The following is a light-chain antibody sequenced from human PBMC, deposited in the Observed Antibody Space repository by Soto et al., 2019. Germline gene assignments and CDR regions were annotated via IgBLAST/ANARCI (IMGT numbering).Light chain of an antibody. CDR1: QSVSSSY. V-gene: IGKV3-20*01. CDR2: GAS. J-gene: IGKJ5*01. CDR3: QQHCSSPLT. Sequence: EIVLTQSPGTLSLSPGERATLSCRASQSVSSSYLAWYQQKPGQAPRLLIYGASSRATGIPDRFSGSGSGTAFDLPISRRQPDEFAVEYWQQHCSSPLTFGQGTRVEMK.